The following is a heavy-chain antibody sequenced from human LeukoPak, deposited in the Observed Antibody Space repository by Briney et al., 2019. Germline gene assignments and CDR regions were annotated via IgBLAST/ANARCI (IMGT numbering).Heavy chain of an antibody. CDR2: ISGSGGST. V-gene: IGHV3-23*01. Sequence: GGSLRLSCAASGFTFSSYAMSWVHQAPGKGLEWVSAISGSGGSTYYADSVKGRFTISRDNSKNTLYLQMNSLRAEDTAVYYCAKGDDRWLQIVSTTDYWGQGTLVTASS. CDR1: GFTFSSYA. CDR3: AKGDDRWLQIVSTTDY. D-gene: IGHD5-24*01. J-gene: IGHJ4*02.